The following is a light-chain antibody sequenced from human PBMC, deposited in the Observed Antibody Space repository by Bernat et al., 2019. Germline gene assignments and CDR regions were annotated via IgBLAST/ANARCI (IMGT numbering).Light chain of an antibody. CDR2: EAS. V-gene: IGLV2-23*01. CDR1: SSDVGSYNL. J-gene: IGLJ1*01. CDR3: CSYAGSSYV. Sequence: QSALTQPASVSGSPGQSTTISCTGTSSDVGSYNLVSWYQQHPGKAPKLMIYEASKRPSGVSNRFSGSKSGNTASLTISGLQAEDEADYYCCSYAGSSYVFGTGTKVTVL.